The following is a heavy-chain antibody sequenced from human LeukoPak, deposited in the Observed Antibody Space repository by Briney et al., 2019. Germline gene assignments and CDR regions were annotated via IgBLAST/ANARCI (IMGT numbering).Heavy chain of an antibody. V-gene: IGHV4-59*01. D-gene: IGHD3-22*01. CDR1: GGSISSYY. CDR2: IYYSGST. CDR3: AREIHYYDRSGKGLYYFDY. Sequence: SETLSLTCTVSGGSISSYYWSWIRQPPGKGLEWIGYIYYSGSTNYNPSLKSRVTISVDTSKNQFSLKLSSVTAADTAVYYCAREIHYYDRSGKGLYYFDYWGQGTLVTVSS. J-gene: IGHJ4*02.